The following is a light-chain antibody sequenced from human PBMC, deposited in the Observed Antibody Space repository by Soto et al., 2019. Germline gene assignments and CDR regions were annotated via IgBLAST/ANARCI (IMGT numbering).Light chain of an antibody. Sequence: QSALTQPASVSGSPGQSITIFCTGTSSDVGGYNYVSWYQQRPGKPPKLMIYDVTNRPSGVSNRFSGSKSGSTASLTISGLQAEDEGDYYCSSCTNRNTVVFGGGTKLTVL. CDR3: SSCTNRNTVV. V-gene: IGLV2-14*03. J-gene: IGLJ3*02. CDR2: DVT. CDR1: SSDVGGYNY.